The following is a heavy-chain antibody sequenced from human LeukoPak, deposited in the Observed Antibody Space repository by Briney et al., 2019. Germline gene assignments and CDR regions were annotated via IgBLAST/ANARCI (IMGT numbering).Heavy chain of an antibody. V-gene: IGHV3-30*18. CDR2: ISYDGSNK. CDR1: GFTFSSYG. CDR3: AKVPHYYYDSSGYYDY. D-gene: IGHD3-22*01. J-gene: IGHJ4*02. Sequence: PGGSLRLSCAAPGFTFSSYGIHWVRQAPGKGLEWVAVISYDGSNKYYADSVKGRFTISRDNSKNTLYLQMNSLRAEDTAVYYCAKVPHYYYDSSGYYDYWGQGTLVTVSS.